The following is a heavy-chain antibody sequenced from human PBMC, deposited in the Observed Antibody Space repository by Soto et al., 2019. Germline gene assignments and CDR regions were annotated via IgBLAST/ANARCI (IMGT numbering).Heavy chain of an antibody. CDR3: ARNRRNTGDFDY. J-gene: IGHJ4*02. D-gene: IGHD7-27*01. CDR1: GYSFTTYD. Sequence: QVQLVQSGAEVEKPGASVKVSCKASGYSFTTYDINWMRQATGQGLEWMGWMDPNSGDTGYAQKFQGRVTMTRDTSISTAYIELISLRSDDTSLYYCARNRRNTGDFDYWGQGTLVTVSS. V-gene: IGHV1-8*01. CDR2: MDPNSGDT.